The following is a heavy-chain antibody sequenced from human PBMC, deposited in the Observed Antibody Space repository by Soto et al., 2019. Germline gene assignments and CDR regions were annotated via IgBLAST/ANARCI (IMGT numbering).Heavy chain of an antibody. CDR3: ARREVAVGGYDDY. J-gene: IGHJ4*02. D-gene: IGHD3-22*01. Sequence: GESLKISCKGSGYSFTNYWIGWVRQMPGKGLEWMGIIYPGDSKITYSPSFQGHVTISADKSISTAYLQWNSLKASDTAMYYWARREVAVGGYDDYWGQGTLVTVSS. CDR2: IYPGDSKI. V-gene: IGHV5-51*01. CDR1: GYSFTNYW.